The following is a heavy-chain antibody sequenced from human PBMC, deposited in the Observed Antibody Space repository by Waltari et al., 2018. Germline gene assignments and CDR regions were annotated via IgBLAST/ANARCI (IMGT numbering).Heavy chain of an antibody. V-gene: IGHV4-34*01. CDR2: INHSGST. J-gene: IGHJ4*02. CDR3: ARGPTPMVRGSNY. D-gene: IGHD3-10*01. Sequence: QVQLQQWGAGLLKPSETLSLTCAVYGRSFSGYYWRWIRQPPGKGLEWMGEINHSGSTNHYPSLKSRVTIAVDTSKNPFSLKLSSVAAADTDVYYCARGPTPMVRGSNYWGQGTLVTVSS. CDR1: GRSFSGYY.